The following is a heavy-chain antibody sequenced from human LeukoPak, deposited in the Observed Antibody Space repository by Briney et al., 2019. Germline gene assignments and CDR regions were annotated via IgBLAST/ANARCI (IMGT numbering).Heavy chain of an antibody. J-gene: IGHJ4*02. CDR3: ARGGGNSNYAPLDY. CDR1: GYTFTGYY. Sequence: ASVKVSCKASGYTFTGYYMHWLRQAPGQGLEWMGWINLNSGGTNYAQRFQGRVTITTDESTSTAYMELSSLRSEDTAVYYCARGGGNSNYAPLDYWGQGTLVTVFS. V-gene: IGHV1-2*02. CDR2: INLNSGGT. D-gene: IGHD4-11*01.